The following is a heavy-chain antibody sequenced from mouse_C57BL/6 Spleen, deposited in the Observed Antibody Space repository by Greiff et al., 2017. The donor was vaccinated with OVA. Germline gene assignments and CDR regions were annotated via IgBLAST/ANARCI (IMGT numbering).Heavy chain of an antibody. V-gene: IGHV5-9*01. CDR1: GFTFSSYT. J-gene: IGHJ3*01. Sequence: EVMLVESGGGLVKPGGSLKLSCAASGFTFSSYTMSWVRQTPEKRLAWVATISGGGGNTYYPDSVKGRFTISRDTAKNTLYLQMSSLRSEDTALYYCARHGEDYDYPFAYWGQGTLVTVSA. CDR2: ISGGGGNT. CDR3: ARHGEDYDYPFAY. D-gene: IGHD2-4*01.